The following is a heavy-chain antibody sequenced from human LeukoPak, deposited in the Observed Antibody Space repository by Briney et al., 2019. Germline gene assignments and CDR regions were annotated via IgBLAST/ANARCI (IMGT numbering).Heavy chain of an antibody. D-gene: IGHD3-9*01. CDR3: ARVGYFDWFTGPD. CDR1: GYPISSGYY. Sequence: PSETLSLTCAVSGYPISSGYYWGWIRQPPGKGLEWIGSIYHSGSTYYNPSLKSRVTISVDTSKNQFSLKLSSVTAADTAVYYCARVGYFDWFTGPDWGQGTLVTVSS. V-gene: IGHV4-38-2*01. CDR2: IYHSGST. J-gene: IGHJ4*02.